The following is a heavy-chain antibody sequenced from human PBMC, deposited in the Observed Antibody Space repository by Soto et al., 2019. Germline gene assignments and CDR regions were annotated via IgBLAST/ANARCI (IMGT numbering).Heavy chain of an antibody. V-gene: IGHV4-59*12. CDR2: IYHSGST. CDR3: ARTPGY. J-gene: IGHJ4*02. CDR1: GGSLSSDY. Sequence: SETLSLTCPVSGGSLSSDYWSWIRQPPGKGLEWIGYIYHSGSTNYNPSLKSRVTISVDTSKNQFSLKLSSVTAADTAVYYCARTPGYWGQGTLVTVSS.